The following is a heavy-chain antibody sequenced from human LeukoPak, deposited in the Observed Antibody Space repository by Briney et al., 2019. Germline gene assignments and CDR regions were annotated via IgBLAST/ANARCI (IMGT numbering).Heavy chain of an antibody. J-gene: IGHJ5*02. Sequence: GGSLRLSCAASGLTFSSYGMHWVRQAPGKGLEWVAVVSYDGSNKYYADSVKGRFTISRDNAKNSLYLQMNSLRAEDTAVYYCARVAAAGTSWFDPWGQGTLVTVSS. CDR1: GLTFSSYG. CDR3: ARVAAAGTSWFDP. D-gene: IGHD6-13*01. V-gene: IGHV3-30*03. CDR2: VSYDGSNK.